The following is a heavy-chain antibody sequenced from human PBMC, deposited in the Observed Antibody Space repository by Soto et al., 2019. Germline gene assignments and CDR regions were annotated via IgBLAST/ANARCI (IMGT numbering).Heavy chain of an antibody. CDR2: IIPIFGTA. D-gene: IGHD6-13*01. CDR1: GGTFSSYA. J-gene: IGHJ5*02. Sequence: RASVKVSCKXSGGTFSSYAISWVRQAPGQGLEWMGGIIPIFGTANYAQKFQGRVTITADESTSTAYMELSSLRSEDTAVYYCARGKYSSSPNWFDPWGQGTLVTVSS. CDR3: ARGKYSSSPNWFDP. V-gene: IGHV1-69*13.